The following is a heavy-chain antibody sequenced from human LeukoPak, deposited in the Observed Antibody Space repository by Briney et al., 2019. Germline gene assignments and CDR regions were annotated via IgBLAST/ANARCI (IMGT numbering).Heavy chain of an antibody. CDR2: ISGSGGST. J-gene: IGHJ4*02. CDR1: GFTFSSYA. D-gene: IGHD3-3*01. Sequence: GGSLRLSCAASGFTFSSYAMSWVRQAPGKGLEWVSAISGSGGSTYYADSVKGRFTISRDNSKNTLYLQMNSLRAEDTAVYYCAKGHLYYDFWSGYSDYWGQGTLVTVSS. V-gene: IGHV3-23*01. CDR3: AKGHLYYDFWSGYSDY.